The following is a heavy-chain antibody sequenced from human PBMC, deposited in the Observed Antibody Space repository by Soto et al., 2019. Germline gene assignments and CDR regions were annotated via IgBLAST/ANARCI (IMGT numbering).Heavy chain of an antibody. D-gene: IGHD5-18*01. V-gene: IGHV1-69*02. Sequence: SVQVSCKASGVTFSSYTISWVRQAPGQGLEWMGRIILILGIANYAQKFQGRVTITADKSTSTAYMELSSLRSEDTAVYYCARAIGIQLWLNYYYGMDVWGQGTTVTVSS. CDR2: IILILGIA. CDR3: ARAIGIQLWLNYYYGMDV. CDR1: GVTFSSYT. J-gene: IGHJ6*02.